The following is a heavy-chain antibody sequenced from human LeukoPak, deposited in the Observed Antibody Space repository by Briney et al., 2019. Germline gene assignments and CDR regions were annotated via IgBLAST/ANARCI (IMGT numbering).Heavy chain of an antibody. CDR3: ASLSGLAATAQLYYYYYMDV. CDR2: IIPIFGTA. J-gene: IGHJ6*03. V-gene: IGHV1-69*05. D-gene: IGHD5-24*01. CDR1: GGTFSSYA. Sequence: ASVKVSCKASGGTFSSYAISWVRQAPGQGLEWMGGIIPIFGTANYAQKFQGRVTITTDESTSTAYMELSSLRSEDTAVYYCASLSGLAATAQLYYYYYMDVWGRGTTVTVSS.